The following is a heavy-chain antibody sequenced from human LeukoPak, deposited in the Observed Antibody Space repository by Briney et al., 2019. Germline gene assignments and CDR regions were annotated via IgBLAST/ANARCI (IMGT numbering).Heavy chain of an antibody. CDR3: ARDSMGIRLWMYY. CDR1: GYTFNSYY. D-gene: IGHD5-18*01. V-gene: IGHV1-46*02. CDR2: INPSGGST. J-gene: IGHJ4*02. Sequence: ASVEVSCKASGYTFNSYYMHWVRQAPGQGLEWMGIINPSGGSTSYAQKFQGRVTMTRDTSTSTVSMELSSLTSEDRAVYYCARDSMGIRLWMYYWGQGTLVTVSS.